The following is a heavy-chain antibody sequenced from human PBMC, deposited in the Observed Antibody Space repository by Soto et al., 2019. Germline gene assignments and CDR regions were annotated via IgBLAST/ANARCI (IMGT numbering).Heavy chain of an antibody. CDR1: GFTFSDYA. CDR3: TRYTYTSRYSYFGMDV. J-gene: IGHJ6*02. V-gene: IGHV3-49*03. Sequence: GGSLRLSCTTSGFTFSDYAISWSRQAPGKGLEWVGVIRSKAYGETTDYAASVKGRFTILRDDSKSIAYLQLNSLKSEDTGVYYCTRYTYTSRYSYFGMDVWGHGTTVTV. CDR2: IRSKAYGETT. D-gene: IGHD2-2*01.